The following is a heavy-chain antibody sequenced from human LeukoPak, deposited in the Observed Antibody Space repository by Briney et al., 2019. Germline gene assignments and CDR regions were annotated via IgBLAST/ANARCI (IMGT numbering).Heavy chain of an antibody. V-gene: IGHV4-4*07. J-gene: IGHJ5*02. CDR2: THVTGNT. CDR1: GGSLNNYY. Sequence: SETLSLTCTVSGGSLNNYYWSWIRQPAGKALEWIGRTHVTGNTNYNPSLKSRVTMSLDTSKNQFSLKLSSVTAADTAVSYCARIPSVFKDSAWYEAWIDPWGPGNLVTVSS. CDR3: ARIPSVFKDSAWYEAWIDP. D-gene: IGHD6-19*01.